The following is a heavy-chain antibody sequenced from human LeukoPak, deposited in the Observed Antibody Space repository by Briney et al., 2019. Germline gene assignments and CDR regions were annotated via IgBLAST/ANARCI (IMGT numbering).Heavy chain of an antibody. CDR2: INPSGGST. CDR1: GYTFTSYY. Sequence: ASVKVSCKASGYTFTSYYMHWVRQAPGQGLEWMGIINPSGGSTSYAQKFQGRVTMTRDTSTSTVYMELSSLRSEDTAVYYCARDPDVAVAGRYWFDPWGQGTLVTVSS. V-gene: IGHV1-46*01. CDR3: ARDPDVAVAGRYWFDP. J-gene: IGHJ5*02. D-gene: IGHD6-19*01.